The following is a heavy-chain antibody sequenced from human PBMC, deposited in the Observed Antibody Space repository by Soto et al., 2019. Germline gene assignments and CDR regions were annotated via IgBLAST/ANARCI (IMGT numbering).Heavy chain of an antibody. CDR3: ARALASGWYSENVGWFDP. CDR1: GGTFSSYA. J-gene: IGHJ5*02. Sequence: SVKVSFKASGGTFSSYAISWVRQAPGQGLEWMGGIIPIFGTANYAQKFQGRVTITADESTSTAYMELSSLRSEDTAVYYCARALASGWYSENVGWFDPWGQGTLVTVSS. V-gene: IGHV1-69*13. D-gene: IGHD6-19*01. CDR2: IIPIFGTA.